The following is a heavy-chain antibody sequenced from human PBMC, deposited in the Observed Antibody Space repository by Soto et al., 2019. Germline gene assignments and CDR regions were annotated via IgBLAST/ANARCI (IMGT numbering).Heavy chain of an antibody. CDR2: ISYDGSNK. J-gene: IGHJ4*02. V-gene: IGHV3-30*18. CDR1: GFTFSSYD. Sequence: PGGSLRLSCAASGFTFSSYDMHWVRQAPGKGLEWVAVISYDGSNKYYADSVKGRFTISRDNSKNTLYLQMNSLRAEDTAVYYCDKDQGYGAGDFDYWGQGTLVTVSS. D-gene: IGHD3-16*01. CDR3: DKDQGYGAGDFDY.